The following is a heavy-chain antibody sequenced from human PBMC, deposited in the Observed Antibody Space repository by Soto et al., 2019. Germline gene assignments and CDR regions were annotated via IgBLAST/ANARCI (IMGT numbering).Heavy chain of an antibody. V-gene: IGHV4-30-4*01. CDR2: IYYTGST. Sequence: NLSLTCNVSGGSISSGDYYWTWIRQSPGKGLEWIGYIYYTGSTFYSPSLKSRVTISLDTSENHFSLDMNSVTAADTAVYFCARVSGHNTGYYSVYFMDVWGQGTTVT. D-gene: IGHD5-18*01. J-gene: IGHJ6*02. CDR1: GGSISSGDYY. CDR3: ARVSGHNTGYYSVYFMDV.